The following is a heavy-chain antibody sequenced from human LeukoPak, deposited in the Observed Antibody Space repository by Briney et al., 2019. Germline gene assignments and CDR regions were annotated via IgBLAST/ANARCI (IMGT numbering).Heavy chain of an antibody. J-gene: IGHJ3*02. CDR3: AKLFHI. CDR2: ISAGGGST. V-gene: IGHV3-23*01. Sequence: PGGSLRLSSAASGFTFSSYDMNWVRKAPGKGLEWVSSISAGGGSTYYGHSVKGRLTISRDNSKNTLYMHMHSLRAEDPALYYRAKLFHIWGQGTMVTVSS. CDR1: GFTFSSYD.